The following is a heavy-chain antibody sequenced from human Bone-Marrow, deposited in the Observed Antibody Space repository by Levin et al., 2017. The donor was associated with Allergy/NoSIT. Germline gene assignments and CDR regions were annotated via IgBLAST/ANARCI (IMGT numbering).Heavy chain of an antibody. CDR1: GIVFRNIW. D-gene: IGHD2-15*01. J-gene: IGHJ4*02. CDR3: AALYCSGGGYYFGY. Sequence: GGSLRLSCAASGIVFRNIWMNWVRQAPGKGLEWVGRIKTISDGLTTDYAAPVKGRSTFSRDDSKNTLYLQMNSLKTEDTAVYYCAALYCSGGGYYFGYWGQGTLVTVSS. V-gene: IGHV3-15*01. CDR2: IKTISDGLTT.